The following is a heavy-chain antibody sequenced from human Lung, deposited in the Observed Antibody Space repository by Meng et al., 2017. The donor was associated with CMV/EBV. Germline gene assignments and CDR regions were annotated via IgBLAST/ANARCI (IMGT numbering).Heavy chain of an antibody. CDR3: ARARVFYAMDV. CDR1: GFTFSTYT. J-gene: IGHJ6*02. V-gene: IGHV3-21*01. Sequence: GESXKISCAASGFTFSTYTINWVRQAPGKGLEWVSCISSSSSYIYYADSVKGRFTISRDNAKNPVYLQMDSLRADDTAVYYCARARVFYAMDVWGQGTMVTVSS. CDR2: ISSSSSYI.